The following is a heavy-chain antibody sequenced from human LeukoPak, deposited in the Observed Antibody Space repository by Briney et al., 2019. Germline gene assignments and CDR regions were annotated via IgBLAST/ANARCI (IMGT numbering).Heavy chain of an antibody. J-gene: IGHJ4*02. CDR1: GGSISSYY. CDR2: IYYSGST. CDR3: ARGRVVPAAYFDC. D-gene: IGHD2-2*01. Sequence: SETLSLTCTVSGGSISSYYWSWIRQPPGKGLEWIGSIYYSGSTYYNPSLKSRVTISVDTSKNQFSLKLTSVTAADTAVYYCARGRVVPAAYFDCWGQGTLVTVSS. V-gene: IGHV4-39*07.